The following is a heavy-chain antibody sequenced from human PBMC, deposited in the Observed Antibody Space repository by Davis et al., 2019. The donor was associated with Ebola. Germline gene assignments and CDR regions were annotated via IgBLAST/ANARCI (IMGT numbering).Heavy chain of an antibody. V-gene: IGHV1-8*01. D-gene: IGHD1-7*01. CDR1: GYTFTSYD. Sequence: ASVKVSCKASGYTFTSYDINWVRQATGQGLEWMGWMNPNSGNTGYAQKFQGRVTMTRNTSISTVYMELSSLRSEDTAVYYCARDQRRLELVYYYGMDVWGQGTTVTVSS. CDR2: MNPNSGNT. J-gene: IGHJ6*02. CDR3: ARDQRRLELVYYYGMDV.